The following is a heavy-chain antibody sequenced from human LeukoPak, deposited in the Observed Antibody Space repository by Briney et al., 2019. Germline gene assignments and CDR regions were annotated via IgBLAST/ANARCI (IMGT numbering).Heavy chain of an antibody. J-gene: IGHJ3*02. CDR2: INAGNGNT. Sequence: ASVKVSCKASGYTFTSYAMHWVRQAPGQRLEWMGWINAGNGNTKYSQEFQGRVTITRDTSASTAYMELSSLRSEDMAVYYCARARRQWLAGNDAFDIWGQGTMVTVSS. CDR3: ARARRQWLAGNDAFDI. V-gene: IGHV1-3*03. D-gene: IGHD6-19*01. CDR1: GYTFTSYA.